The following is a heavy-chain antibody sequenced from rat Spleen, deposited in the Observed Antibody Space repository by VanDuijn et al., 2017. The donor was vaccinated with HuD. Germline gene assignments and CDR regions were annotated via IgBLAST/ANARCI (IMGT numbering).Heavy chain of an antibody. Sequence: QVQLKESGPGLVQPSQTLSLTCTVSGLSLTSNGVSWVRQPPGKGLEWIATISSGGNTYFNSALKSRLSISRDTSKSQVFLKMNSRQTEDTAMYFCARNGEYYGYTYFDYWGQGVMVTVSS. CDR1: GLSLTSNG. V-gene: IGHV2S8*01. J-gene: IGHJ2*01. D-gene: IGHD1-9*01. CDR2: ISSGGNT. CDR3: ARNGEYYGYTYFDY.